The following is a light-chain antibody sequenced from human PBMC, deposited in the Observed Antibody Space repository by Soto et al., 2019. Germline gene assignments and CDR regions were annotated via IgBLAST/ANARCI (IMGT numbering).Light chain of an antibody. J-gene: IGKJ1*01. V-gene: IGKV3-20*01. CDR1: QSVSSIY. CDR2: GAS. Sequence: EIVLTQSPGTLSLSPGERATISCRASQSVSSIYLACYQQRPGQAPRLLIYGASHRATGNPDWFSGSGSGADFPLTICRLEPEDFAVYYCQQYGTTQWTFGQGTKV. CDR3: QQYGTTQWT.